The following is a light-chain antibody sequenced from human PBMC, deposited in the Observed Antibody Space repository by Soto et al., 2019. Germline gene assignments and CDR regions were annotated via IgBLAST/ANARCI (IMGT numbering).Light chain of an antibody. Sequence: QSVLTQPASVSGSPGQSITISCTGTSSDVGGYNYVSWYQQHPGKAPKLMIYGVSNRPSGVSNRFSGSKSGNTASPTISGLQAEDEADYYCSSSTTSSTLVFGTGTKVTVL. CDR1: SSDVGGYNY. CDR3: SSSTTSSTLV. V-gene: IGLV2-14*01. J-gene: IGLJ1*01. CDR2: GVS.